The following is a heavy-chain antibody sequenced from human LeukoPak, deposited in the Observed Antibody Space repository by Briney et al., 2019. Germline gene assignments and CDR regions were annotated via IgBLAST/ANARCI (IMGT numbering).Heavy chain of an antibody. J-gene: IGHJ4*02. CDR1: GFTFSSYA. Sequence: GGSLRLSCAASGFTFSSYAMHWVRQAPGKGLEWVAVISYDGSNKYYADSVKGRFTISRDNSKNTLYLQMNSLRAEDTAVYYCASFSPVGSDSYYWGQGTLVTVSS. V-gene: IGHV3-30-3*01. CDR3: ASFSPVGSDSYY. CDR2: ISYDGSNK. D-gene: IGHD2-21*02.